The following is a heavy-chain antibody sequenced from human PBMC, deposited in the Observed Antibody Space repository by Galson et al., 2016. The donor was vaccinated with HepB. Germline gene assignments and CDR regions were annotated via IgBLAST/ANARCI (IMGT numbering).Heavy chain of an antibody. CDR3: ARSLGHDSSGYYYVRGNWFDP. D-gene: IGHD3-22*01. CDR2: IYPDDSET. J-gene: IGHJ5*02. Sequence: QSGAEVKKPGESLKISCKGSGYTFASYWIDWVRQMPGKGLEWMGIIYPDDSETRYSPSFQGQVTISVDKSISTAYLQWSSLKASDTAMYYCARSLGHDSSGYYYVRGNWFDPWGQGTLVTVSS. V-gene: IGHV5-51*01. CDR1: GYTFASYW.